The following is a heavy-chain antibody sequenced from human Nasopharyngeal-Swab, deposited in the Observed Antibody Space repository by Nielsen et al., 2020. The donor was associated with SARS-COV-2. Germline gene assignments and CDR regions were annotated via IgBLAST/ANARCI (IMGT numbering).Heavy chain of an antibody. V-gene: IGHV1-3*01. Sequence: ASVKVSCKASGYTFATYTMQWVRQAPGQRLESMGWINAGNGLTKYSQKFQGRVTISRDTSASTAYMELSSLRSDDTAVYYCARSTTTGNLDYWGQGTLVTVPS. J-gene: IGHJ4*02. CDR3: ARSTTTGNLDY. D-gene: IGHD1-1*01. CDR1: GYTFATYT. CDR2: INAGNGLT.